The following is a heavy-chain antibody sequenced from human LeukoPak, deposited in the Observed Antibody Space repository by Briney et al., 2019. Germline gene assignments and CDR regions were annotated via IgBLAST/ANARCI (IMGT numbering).Heavy chain of an antibody. Sequence: PGGSLRLSCAASGFSFSNSWMHWVRQAPGKGLVWVSRINSDGTTTYYADSVKGRFTISRDNAKNTLFLQMNSLRPEDTALYYCASDPYLENFWTGYPHYWGQGTLVTVSS. J-gene: IGHJ4*02. V-gene: IGHV3-74*01. CDR1: GFSFSNSW. CDR3: ASDPYLENFWTGYPHY. D-gene: IGHD3/OR15-3a*01. CDR2: INSDGTTT.